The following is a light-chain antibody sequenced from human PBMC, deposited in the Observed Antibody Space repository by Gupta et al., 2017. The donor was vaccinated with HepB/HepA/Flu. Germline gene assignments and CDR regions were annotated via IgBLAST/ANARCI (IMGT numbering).Light chain of an antibody. CDR2: AAS. J-gene: IGKJ1*01. CDR3: QQSYSTLWT. V-gene: IGKV1-39*01. Sequence: IQLSQSPSCLSASVGDRLTITCRASQSISSYLNWYQQKPGKAPKLLIYAASSLQSGVPSRFSGSGSGTDFTLTISSLQPEDFATYYCQQSYSTLWTFGQGTKVEIK. CDR1: QSISSY.